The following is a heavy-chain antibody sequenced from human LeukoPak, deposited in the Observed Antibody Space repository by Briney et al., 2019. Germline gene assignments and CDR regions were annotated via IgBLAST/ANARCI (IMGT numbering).Heavy chain of an antibody. J-gene: IGHJ6*02. CDR3: ARLATYYDFWRRTYYYYGMDV. CDR2: IDWDDDK. V-gene: IGHV2-70*11. CDR1: GFSLSTSGMY. D-gene: IGHD3-3*01. Sequence: SGPTLVNPTQTLTLTCTFSGFSLSTSGMYVSWIRQPPGKALEWLARIDWDDDKYYSTSLKTRLTISKDTSKNQVVLTMTNMDPVDTATYYCARLATYYDFWRRTYYYYGMDVWGQGTTVTVSS.